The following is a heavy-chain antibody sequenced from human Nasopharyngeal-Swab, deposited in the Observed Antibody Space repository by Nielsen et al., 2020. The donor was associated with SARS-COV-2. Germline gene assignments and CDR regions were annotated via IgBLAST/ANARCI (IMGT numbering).Heavy chain of an antibody. CDR3: ARELVPGYYGMDV. D-gene: IGHD6-13*01. CDR1: GFTFSSYA. V-gene: IGHV3-30*04. J-gene: IGHJ6*02. Sequence: GESLKISCAASGFTFSSYAMHWVRQAPGKGPEWVAVISYDGSNKYYADSVKGRFTISRDNSKNTLYLQMNSLRAEDTAVYYCARELVPGYYGMDVWGQGTTVTVSS. CDR2: ISYDGSNK.